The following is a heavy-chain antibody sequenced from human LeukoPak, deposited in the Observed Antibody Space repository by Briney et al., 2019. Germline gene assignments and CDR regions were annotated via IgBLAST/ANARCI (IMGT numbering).Heavy chain of an antibody. CDR1: GGSISSSSYY. CDR3: ARGRSYFWFDP. CDR2: IYYSGNT. V-gene: IGHV4-39*07. J-gene: IGHJ5*02. Sequence: SETLSLTCTVSGGSISSSSYYWGWIRQPPGKGLEWIGSIYYSGNTYYNPSLKSRVTVSVDTSKNQFSLKLNSVTAADTAVYFCARGRSYFWFDPWGQGTLVTVSS. D-gene: IGHD1-26*01.